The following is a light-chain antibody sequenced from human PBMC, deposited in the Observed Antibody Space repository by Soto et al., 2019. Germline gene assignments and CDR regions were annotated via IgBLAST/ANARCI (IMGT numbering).Light chain of an antibody. CDR2: EVS. CDR1: SSDVGGYNY. CDR3: TSYTSISLYV. V-gene: IGLV2-14*01. J-gene: IGLJ1*01. Sequence: QSVLTQPASVSGSPGQSITISCTGTSSDVGGYNYVSGYQQHPGKAPKLMIYEVSNRPSGVSNRFSGSKSGNTASLTISGLQAVDEADYYCTSYTSISLYVFGTGTKVTVL.